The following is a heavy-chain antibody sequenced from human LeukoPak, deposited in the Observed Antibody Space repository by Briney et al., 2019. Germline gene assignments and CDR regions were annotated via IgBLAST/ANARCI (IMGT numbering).Heavy chain of an antibody. CDR3: ARDSHYDPDAFDI. CDR2: ISSSSSYI. J-gene: IGHJ3*02. V-gene: IGHV3-21*01. CDR1: GFTFSSYS. Sequence: GGSLRLSCAASGFTFSSYSMNWVRQAPGKGLEWVSSISSSSSYIYYADSVKGRFTISRENAKNSLYLQMNSLRAEDTAVYYCARDSHYDPDAFDILGQGTMVTVSS. D-gene: IGHD3-3*01.